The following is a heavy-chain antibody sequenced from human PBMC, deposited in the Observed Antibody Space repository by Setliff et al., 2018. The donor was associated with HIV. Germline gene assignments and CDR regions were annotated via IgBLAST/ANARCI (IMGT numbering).Heavy chain of an antibody. D-gene: IGHD5-12*01. V-gene: IGHV4-61*02. Sequence: SETLSLTCTVSAGSITSNRHYWSWIRQPAGKGLEWIGRIYTSDNTFYNPSLKSRVTISLDASKNQFYLRLTSVTAADTAIYFCARGVVALSPRGPLDLWGPGTLVTVSS. CDR1: AGSITSNRHY. CDR3: ARGVVALSPRGPLDL. J-gene: IGHJ4*03. CDR2: IYTSDNT.